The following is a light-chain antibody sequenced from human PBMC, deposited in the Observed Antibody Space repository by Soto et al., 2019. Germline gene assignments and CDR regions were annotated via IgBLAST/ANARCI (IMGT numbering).Light chain of an antibody. Sequence: EIVMTQSPATLSVSPGERATLSCRASQSVSSNLAWYQQKPGQAPRLLIYGASTRDTGIPARFSGSGSGTEFTLTTTSLQSEDVAVYYCQQYNNWPPWTFGQGTKVEIK. CDR2: GAS. CDR3: QQYNNWPPWT. CDR1: QSVSSN. J-gene: IGKJ1*01. V-gene: IGKV3-15*01.